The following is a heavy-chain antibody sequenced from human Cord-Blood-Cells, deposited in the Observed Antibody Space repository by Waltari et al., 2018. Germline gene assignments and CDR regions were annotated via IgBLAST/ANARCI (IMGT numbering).Heavy chain of an antibody. Sequence: QVQLVESGGGVVQPGRSLRLSCAASGFTFSSYGMHWVRQAPGKGLEWGAVKSYDGSNKYYADSVNGRFTISIDNSKNTLYLQMNSLRAEDTAVYYCAKSGAVAGTAFDIWGQGTMVTVSS. J-gene: IGHJ3*02. D-gene: IGHD6-19*01. CDR1: GFTFSSYG. CDR2: KSYDGSNK. V-gene: IGHV3-30*18. CDR3: AKSGAVAGTAFDI.